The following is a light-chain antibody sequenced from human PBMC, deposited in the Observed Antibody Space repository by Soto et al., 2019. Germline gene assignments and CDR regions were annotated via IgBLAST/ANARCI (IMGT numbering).Light chain of an antibody. CDR3: SSYTTRPTYV. J-gene: IGLJ1*01. CDR2: DVS. V-gene: IGLV2-14*01. Sequence: QSALTQPASVSGSPGQSITISCTGASNDVDAYNDVSWYQQHPGKVPKLMIYDVSSRPSGVSDRFSGSKSGNTASLTISGLQAEDEADYYCSSYTTRPTYVFGTGTKVTAL. CDR1: SNDVDAYND.